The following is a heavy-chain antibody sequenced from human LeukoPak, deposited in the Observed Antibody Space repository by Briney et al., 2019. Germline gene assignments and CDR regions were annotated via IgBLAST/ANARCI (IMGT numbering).Heavy chain of an antibody. CDR3: ARGVDVWGSYRQYYFDY. CDR1: GFTFSNYA. Sequence: PGGSLTLSCAASGFTFSNYAMSWVRQAPGKGLEWVSTICSSGGSTYYAASVKGRFTISRDNSKNTMLLQMNVLTPDATAAYYSARGVDVWGSYRQYYFDYWGPGTQVTDSS. D-gene: IGHD3-16*02. CDR2: ICSSGGST. J-gene: IGHJ4*02. V-gene: IGHV3-23*01.